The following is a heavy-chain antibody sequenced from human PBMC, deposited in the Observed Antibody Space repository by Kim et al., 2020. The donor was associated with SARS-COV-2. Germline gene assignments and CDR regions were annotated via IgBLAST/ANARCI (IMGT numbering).Heavy chain of an antibody. J-gene: IGHJ4*02. CDR2: INPNSGGT. CDR1: GYTFTGYY. D-gene: IGHD3-22*01. V-gene: IGHV1-2*06. CDR3: ASLGGYYYDSSGYSLPGGDY. Sequence: ASVKVSCKASGYTFTGYYMHWVRQAPGQGLEWMGRINPNSGGTNYAQKFQGRVTMTRDTSISTDYMELSRLRSDDTAVYYCASLGGYYYDSSGYSLPGGDYWGQGTLVTVSS.